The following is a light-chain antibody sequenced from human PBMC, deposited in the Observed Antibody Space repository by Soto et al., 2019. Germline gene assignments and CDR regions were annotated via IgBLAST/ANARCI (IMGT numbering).Light chain of an antibody. CDR1: NIGNKS. J-gene: IGLJ3*02. CDR2: DDD. Sequence: SYELTQPPSVSVAPGQTAMITCGGNNIGNKSVHWYHQRPGQAPVLVVYDDDDRPSGLPERFSGSNSGNTATLTISRVEAGDEADYYCQVWNSSSDPWVFGGGTKLTVL. V-gene: IGLV3-21*02. CDR3: QVWNSSSDPWV.